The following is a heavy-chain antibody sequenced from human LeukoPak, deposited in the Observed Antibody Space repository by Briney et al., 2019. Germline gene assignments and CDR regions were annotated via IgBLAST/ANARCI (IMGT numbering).Heavy chain of an antibody. V-gene: IGHV3-53*01. J-gene: IGHJ4*02. CDR3: ARASITIFGVVDY. D-gene: IGHD3-3*01. CDR1: GFTVSSNY. CDR2: IYSGGST. Sequence: PGGSLRLSCAASGFTVSSNYMSWVRQAPGKGLEWVSVIYSGGSTYYADSVKGRFTISRDNSKNTLYLQMNSLRAEDTAVYYCARASITIFGVVDYWGQGTLVTVSS.